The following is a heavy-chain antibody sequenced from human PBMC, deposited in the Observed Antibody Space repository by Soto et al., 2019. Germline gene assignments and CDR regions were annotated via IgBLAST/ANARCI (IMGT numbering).Heavy chain of an antibody. V-gene: IGHV3-30*18. J-gene: IGHJ4*02. CDR3: AKGLGGWLTFDY. CDR2: ISYDGSNK. D-gene: IGHD6-19*01. CDR1: GFTFSSYG. Sequence: GGSLRLSCAASGFTFSSYGMHWVRQAPGKGLEWVAVISYDGSNKYYADSVKGRFTISRDNSKNTLYLQMNSLRAEDTAVYYCAKGLGGWLTFDYWGQGTLVTVSS.